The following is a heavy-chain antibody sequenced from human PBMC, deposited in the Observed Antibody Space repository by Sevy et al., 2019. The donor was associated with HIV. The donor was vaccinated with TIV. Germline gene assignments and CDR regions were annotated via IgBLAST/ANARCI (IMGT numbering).Heavy chain of an antibody. CDR1: GYTFTGYY. J-gene: IGHJ4*02. CDR3: ARAGYYYDSSGPPGGY. V-gene: IGHV1-2*02. CDR2: INPNSGGT. Sequence: ASVKVSCKASGYTFTGYYMHWVRQAPGQGLEWMGWINPNSGGTNYAQKFQGRVTMTRDTSIGKAYMELGRLRSDDTAVYYCARAGYYYDSSGPPGGYWGQGTLVTVSS. D-gene: IGHD3-22*01.